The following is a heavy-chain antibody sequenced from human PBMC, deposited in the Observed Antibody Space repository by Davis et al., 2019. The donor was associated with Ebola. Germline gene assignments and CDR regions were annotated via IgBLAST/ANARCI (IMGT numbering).Heavy chain of an antibody. CDR3: AKGTLTNYFRAAFDV. Sequence: PGGSLRLSCAAPGFTFRSYAMNWVRQAPGKGLEWVSGIGGSGDTPHYADSVKGRFTISRDSSKNTVYLQITSLRGEDTAVYYCAKGTLTNYFRAAFDVWGQGTMVTVSS. V-gene: IGHV3-23*01. J-gene: IGHJ3*01. CDR2: IGGSGDTP. CDR1: GFTFRSYA. D-gene: IGHD2-8*01.